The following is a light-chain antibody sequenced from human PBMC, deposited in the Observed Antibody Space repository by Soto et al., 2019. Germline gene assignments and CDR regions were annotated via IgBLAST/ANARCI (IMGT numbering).Light chain of an antibody. J-gene: IGKJ1*01. CDR1: QSVSSTY. Sequence: EIVLTQSPGTPSLSPGERATLSCRASQSVSSTYLAWYQQKPGQAPRLLIYGPSSRATGIPDRFSGSGSGTDFTLTIRRLEPEDFAVYYCQQFDSSGTFGQGTKVDIK. CDR2: GPS. CDR3: QQFDSSGT. V-gene: IGKV3-20*01.